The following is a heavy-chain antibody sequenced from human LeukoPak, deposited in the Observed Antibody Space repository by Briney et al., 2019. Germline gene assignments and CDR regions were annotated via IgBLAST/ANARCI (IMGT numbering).Heavy chain of an antibody. Sequence: PSETLSLTCAVYGGSFSGYYWTWLRQPPGKGLEWIGEINHSGSTNYKPSLKSRVTMSVDTSKNQFSLKLTSVTAADTAVYYCARGGFGYGDFFNFDYWGQGTLVTVSS. V-gene: IGHV4-34*01. CDR2: INHSGST. CDR3: ARGGFGYGDFFNFDY. J-gene: IGHJ4*02. D-gene: IGHD4-17*01. CDR1: GGSFSGYY.